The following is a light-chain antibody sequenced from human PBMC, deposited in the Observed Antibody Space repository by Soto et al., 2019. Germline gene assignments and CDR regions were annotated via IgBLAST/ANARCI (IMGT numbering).Light chain of an antibody. CDR2: MAS. CDR3: QQYKTYSPT. CDR1: QSVDNW. J-gene: IGKJ1*01. Sequence: DIQVTQSPSALSASVGDRVTITCRASQSVDNWFAWYQRRPGKAPKLLIYMASTLEVGVPSRFSGSASGTEFTLNISSLQPDDSATYYSQQYKTYSPTFGQGTKVEI. V-gene: IGKV1-5*03.